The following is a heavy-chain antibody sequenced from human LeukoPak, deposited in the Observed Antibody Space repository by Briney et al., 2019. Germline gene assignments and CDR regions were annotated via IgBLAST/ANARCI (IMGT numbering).Heavy chain of an antibody. J-gene: IGHJ5*02. CDR3: AALWYCSGGSCYWFDP. CDR1: GYTFTGYY. Sequence: ASVKVSCEASGYTFTGYYMHWVRQAPGQGLEWMGWINPNSGGTNYAQKFQGRVTMTRDTSIGTAYMELSRLRSDDTAVYYCAALWYCSGGSCYWFDPWGQGTLVTVSS. V-gene: IGHV1-2*02. D-gene: IGHD2-15*01. CDR2: INPNSGGT.